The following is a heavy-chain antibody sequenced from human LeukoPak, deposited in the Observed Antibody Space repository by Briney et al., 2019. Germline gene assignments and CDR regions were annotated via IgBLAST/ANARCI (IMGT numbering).Heavy chain of an antibody. Sequence: GGSLRLSCAASGFTFSSYAMSWVRQAPGKGLEWVSAISGSGGSTYYADSVKGRFTISRDNPQNTLYLHMNSLRAEDTAVYYCARILMGAFDIWGQGTMVTVSS. CDR3: ARILMGAFDI. CDR1: GFTFSSYA. J-gene: IGHJ3*02. V-gene: IGHV3-23*01. D-gene: IGHD2-8*01. CDR2: ISGSGGST.